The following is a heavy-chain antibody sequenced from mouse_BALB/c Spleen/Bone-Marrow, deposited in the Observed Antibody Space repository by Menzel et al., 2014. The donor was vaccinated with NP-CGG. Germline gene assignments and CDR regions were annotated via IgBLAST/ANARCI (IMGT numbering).Heavy chain of an antibody. D-gene: IGHD1-1*01. V-gene: IGHV4-1*02. CDR2: INPDSSTI. J-gene: IGHJ2*01. CDR3: ARLYYNGLQDY. Sequence: EVKLVESGGGLVQPGGSLKLSCAASGFDFSRYWMSWVRQAPGKGLEWIGEINPDSSTINYTPSLKDKFIISRDNTKNTLIQQMSKVRSEDTALYYCARLYYNGLQDYWGQGTTLTVSS. CDR1: GFDFSRYW.